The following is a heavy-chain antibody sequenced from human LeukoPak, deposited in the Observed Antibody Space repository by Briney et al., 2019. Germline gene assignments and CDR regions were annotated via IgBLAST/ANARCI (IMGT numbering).Heavy chain of an antibody. D-gene: IGHD1-26*01. V-gene: IGHV4-61*01. J-gene: IGHJ5*02. CDR1: GDSITSGSYY. CDR2: IYYSGDT. CDR3: VRGPYSASISKWFDP. Sequence: SETLSLTCTVSGDSITSGSYYWSWIRQSPGGGLEWIGYIYYSGDTAYNPSLRSRVTLSVDTSKNQFSLQLRSVTTADTAVYYCVRGPYSASISKWFDPWGQGTQVIVSP.